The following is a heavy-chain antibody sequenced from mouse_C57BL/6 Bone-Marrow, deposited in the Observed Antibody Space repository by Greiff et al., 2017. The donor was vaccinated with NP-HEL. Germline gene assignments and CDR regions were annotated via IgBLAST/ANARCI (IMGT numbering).Heavy chain of an antibody. CDR3: ARDEYYGSRYFDY. J-gene: IGHJ2*01. Sequence: EVQGVESGGGLVKPGGSLKLSCAASGFTFSSYAMSWVRQTPEKRLAWVATISDGGSYTYYPDNVKGRFTISRDNAKNNLYLQMSHLKSEDTAMYYCARDEYYGSRYFDYWGQGTTLTVSS. V-gene: IGHV5-4*01. D-gene: IGHD1-1*01. CDR1: GFTFSSYA. CDR2: ISDGGSYT.